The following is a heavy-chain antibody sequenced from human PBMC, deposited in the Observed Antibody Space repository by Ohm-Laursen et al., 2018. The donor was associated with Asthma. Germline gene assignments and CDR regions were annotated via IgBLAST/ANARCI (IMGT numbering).Heavy chain of an antibody. D-gene: IGHD3-3*01. CDR1: GFTFRSYA. J-gene: IGHJ4*02. CDR3: ARDVMEWYLPAFDF. CDR2: GGSYYDGGLK. Sequence: SSLRLSCAASGFTFRSYAMHWVRQALGKGLEWVAVGGSYYDGGLKYYADSVNGRFTVSRDDSKNTLYLQMNSLRPDDTAVYYCARDVMEWYLPAFDFWGQGTLVTVSS. V-gene: IGHV3-30-3*01.